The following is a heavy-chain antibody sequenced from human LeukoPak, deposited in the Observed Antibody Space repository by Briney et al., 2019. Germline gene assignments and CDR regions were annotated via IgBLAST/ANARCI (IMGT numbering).Heavy chain of an antibody. CDR2: ISAYKGNT. D-gene: IGHD3-10*01. J-gene: IGHJ4*02. CDR3: ARWPGTRWFGDYYFVY. Sequence: ASGKLSCKASASTFTIYGISWVRQSPGQGLEWRGGISAYKGNTNYAQKLQGRVTMTTDTSTSKAYMELRSLSSGDTAVYYCARWPGTRWFGDYYFVYWGQGTLVTVSS. CDR1: ASTFTIYG. V-gene: IGHV1-18*01.